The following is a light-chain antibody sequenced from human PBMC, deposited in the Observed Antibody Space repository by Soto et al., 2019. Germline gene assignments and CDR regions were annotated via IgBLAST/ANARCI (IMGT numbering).Light chain of an antibody. CDR3: QQLNSYPIT. Sequence: DIQMTQSPSSLSASVGDRVTITCQASQDISNYLAWFQQKPGKVPKRLIYAASNLQSGVPSRFSGSGSGTDFTLTISSLQPEDFATYYCQQLNSYPITFGQGTRLEIK. V-gene: IGKV1-16*01. CDR1: QDISNY. CDR2: AAS. J-gene: IGKJ5*01.